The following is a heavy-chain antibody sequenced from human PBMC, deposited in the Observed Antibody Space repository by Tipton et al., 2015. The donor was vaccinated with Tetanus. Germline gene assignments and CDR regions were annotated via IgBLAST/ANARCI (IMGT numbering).Heavy chain of an antibody. CDR1: GFLISSYA. Sequence: SLRLSCAGSGFLISSYAMNWVRQVPGEGLEWVSGVSASGNKNYADSEDGRFTISRDNAKNTMYLQMNSLRAEHTATYYCAKLKSSGDSSAIEHWGQGPLVTVSS. J-gene: IGHJ4*02. CDR3: AKLKSSGDSSAIEH. V-gene: IGHV3-23*01. D-gene: IGHD2-21*02. CDR2: VSASGNK.